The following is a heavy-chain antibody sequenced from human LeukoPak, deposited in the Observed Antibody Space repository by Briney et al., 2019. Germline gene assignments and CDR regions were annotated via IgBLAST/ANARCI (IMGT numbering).Heavy chain of an antibody. CDR3: ARDWFGELIT. CDR2: INHSGIT. CDR1: GGSFSDYY. V-gene: IGHV4-34*01. Sequence: SETLSLTCAVYGGSFSDYYWSWIRQPPGKGLEYIGEINHSGITNYNPSLMSRVTISVDTSKNQFSLKLSSVTAADTAVYYCARDWFGELITWGQGTLVTVSS. J-gene: IGHJ5*02. D-gene: IGHD3-10*01.